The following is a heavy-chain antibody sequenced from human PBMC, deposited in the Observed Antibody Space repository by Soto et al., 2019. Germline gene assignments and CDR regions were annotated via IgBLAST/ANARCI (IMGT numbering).Heavy chain of an antibody. CDR3: ARVYYYDSSGYYGYYFDY. D-gene: IGHD3-22*01. Sequence: SETLSLTCTVSGGSISSSSYYWGRIRQPPGKGLEWIGSIYYSGSTYYNPSLKSRVTISVDTSKNQFSLKLSSVTAADTAVYYCARVYYYDSSGYYGYYFDYWGQGTLVTVSS. J-gene: IGHJ4*02. CDR1: GGSISSSSYY. V-gene: IGHV4-39*01. CDR2: IYYSGST.